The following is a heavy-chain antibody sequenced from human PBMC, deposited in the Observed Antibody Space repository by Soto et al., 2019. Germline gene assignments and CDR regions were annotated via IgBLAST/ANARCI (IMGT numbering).Heavy chain of an antibody. CDR3: ASWAVATISGYYYYGMDV. CDR2: IKQDGSEK. J-gene: IGHJ6*02. CDR1: GFTFSSYW. V-gene: IGHV3-7*05. D-gene: IGHD5-12*01. Sequence: GGSLRLSCAASGFTFSSYWMSWVRQAPGKGLEWVANIKQDGSEKYYVDSVKGRFTISRDNAKNSLYLQMNSLRAEDTAVYYCASWAVATISGYYYYGMDVWGQGTTVTVSS.